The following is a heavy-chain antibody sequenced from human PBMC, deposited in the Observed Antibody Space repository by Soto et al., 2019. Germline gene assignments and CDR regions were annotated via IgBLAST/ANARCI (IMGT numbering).Heavy chain of an antibody. Sequence: EVQLVESGGGLVQPGGSLRLSCSASGFTISSYAMHWVRQAPGKGLESVSVTYSKGGSTPYADAVRRRFTISTDNSKNTLNIKISSLRAEDTAVFCCVRDLWGFESWGQGTLVSVSS. CDR1: GFTISSYA. D-gene: IGHD3-16*01. CDR3: VRDLWGFES. J-gene: IGHJ4*02. V-gene: IGHV3-64D*08. CDR2: TYSKGGST.